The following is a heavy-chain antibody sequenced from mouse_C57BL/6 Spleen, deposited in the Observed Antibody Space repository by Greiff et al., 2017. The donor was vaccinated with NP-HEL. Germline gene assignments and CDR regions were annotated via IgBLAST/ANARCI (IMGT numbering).Heavy chain of an antibody. Sequence: EVQLQQSGAELVRPGASVKLSCTASGFNIKDYYMHWVKQRPEQGLEWIGRIDPEDGDTEYAPKFQGKATMTADTSSNTAYLQLSSLTSEDTAVYYCTKPFITTVVAPFAYWGQGTLVTVSA. CDR2: IDPEDGDT. J-gene: IGHJ3*01. CDR1: GFNIKDYY. V-gene: IGHV14-1*01. CDR3: TKPFITTVVAPFAY. D-gene: IGHD1-1*01.